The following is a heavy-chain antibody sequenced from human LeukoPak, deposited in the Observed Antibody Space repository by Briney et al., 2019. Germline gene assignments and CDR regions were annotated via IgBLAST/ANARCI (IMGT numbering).Heavy chain of an antibody. D-gene: IGHD4-11*01. CDR2: IYYSGST. Sequence: SETLSLTCTVSGGSISSYYWSWIRQPPGKGLEWIGYIYYSGSTNYNPSLKSRVTISVDTSKNQFSLKLSSVTAADTAVYYCPRVPYSYYGMDVWGQGTTVTVSS. CDR1: GGSISSYY. V-gene: IGHV4-59*01. J-gene: IGHJ6*02. CDR3: PRVPYSYYGMDV.